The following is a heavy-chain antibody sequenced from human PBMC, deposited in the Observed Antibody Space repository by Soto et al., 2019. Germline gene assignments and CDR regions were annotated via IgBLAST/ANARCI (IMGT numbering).Heavy chain of an antibody. CDR2: IIPIFGTA. J-gene: IGHJ4*02. CDR1: GGPFSSYA. CDR3: ARDRGGPFDY. D-gene: IGHD3-10*01. V-gene: IGHV1-69*13. Sequence: SVKVSCKACGGPFSSYAVSWVRQAPGQGLEWMGGIIPIFGTANYAQKFQGRVTITADESTSTAYMELSSLRSEDTAVYYCARDRGGPFDYWGQGTMVTVSS.